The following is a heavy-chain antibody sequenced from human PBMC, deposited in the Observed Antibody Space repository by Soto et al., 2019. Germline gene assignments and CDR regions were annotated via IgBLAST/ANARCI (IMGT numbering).Heavy chain of an antibody. CDR3: AKTYSSSWYGGYFDY. Sequence: QVQLVESGGGVVQPGRSLRLSCAASGFTFSSYGMHWVRQAPGKGLEWVAVISYDGSNKYYADSVKGRFTISRDNSKNTLYLQMNSLRVEDTAVYYCAKTYSSSWYGGYFDYWGQGTLVTVSS. J-gene: IGHJ4*02. D-gene: IGHD6-13*01. V-gene: IGHV3-30*18. CDR1: GFTFSSYG. CDR2: ISYDGSNK.